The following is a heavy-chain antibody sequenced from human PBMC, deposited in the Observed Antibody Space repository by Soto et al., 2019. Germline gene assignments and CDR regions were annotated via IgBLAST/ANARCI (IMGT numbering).Heavy chain of an antibody. CDR2: ISSSGTTI. CDR3: ARGLAAASAVYY. V-gene: IGHV3-48*03. D-gene: IGHD2-8*01. CDR1: GFTFSRYE. Sequence: GGSLRLSCAGSGFTFSRYEMNWVRQAPGKGLQWVSYISSSGTTIFYADSVKGRFTISRDNARDSLYLQMTSLRADDTGVYYCARGLAAASAVYYWGQGTLVTVSS. J-gene: IGHJ4*02.